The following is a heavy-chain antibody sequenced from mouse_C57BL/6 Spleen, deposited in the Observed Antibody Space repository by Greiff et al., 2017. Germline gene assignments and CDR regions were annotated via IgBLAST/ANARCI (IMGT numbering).Heavy chain of an antibody. CDR3: ARGEAQAYYAMDY. D-gene: IGHD3-2*02. J-gene: IGHJ4*01. Sequence: VQLQQPGAELVMPGASVKLSCKASGYTFTSYWMHWVKQRPGQGLEWIGEIDPSDSYTNYNQKFKGKSTLTVDKSSSTAYMQLSSLTSEDSAVYFCARGEAQAYYAMDYWGQGTSVTVSS. V-gene: IGHV1-69*01. CDR2: IDPSDSYT. CDR1: GYTFTSYW.